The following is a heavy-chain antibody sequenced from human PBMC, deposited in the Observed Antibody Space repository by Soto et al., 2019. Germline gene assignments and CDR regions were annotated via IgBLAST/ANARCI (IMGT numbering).Heavy chain of an antibody. D-gene: IGHD4-17*01. CDR3: AKDWPGTSSVTHDC. J-gene: IGHJ4*02. CDR2: LTYTGDTT. V-gene: IGHV3-23*01. CDR1: GFDFSSYA. Sequence: DVYLLESGGTLIQPGGSLRLSCAASGFDFSSYAMTWVRQAPGKGLEWVSGLTYTGDTTYYADSVKGRFTISRDNYRNTLYLQMNSLRADDTAMYFCAKDWPGTSSVTHDCWGQGTLVTVSS.